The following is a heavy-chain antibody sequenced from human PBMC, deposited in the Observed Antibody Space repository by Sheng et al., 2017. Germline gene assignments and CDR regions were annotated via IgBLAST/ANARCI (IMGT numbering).Heavy chain of an antibody. D-gene: IGHD3-10*01. CDR3: ARGDPYGSGNDY. Sequence: QVQLVESGGGVVQPGRSLRLSCAASGFTFSSYGMHWVRQAPGKGLEWVAVISYDGSNKYYADSVKGRFTISRDNSKNTLYLQMSSLRSEDTAVYYCARGDPYGSGNDYWG. CDR2: ISYDGSNK. J-gene: IGHJ4*01. CDR1: GFTFSSYG. V-gene: IGHV3-30*03.